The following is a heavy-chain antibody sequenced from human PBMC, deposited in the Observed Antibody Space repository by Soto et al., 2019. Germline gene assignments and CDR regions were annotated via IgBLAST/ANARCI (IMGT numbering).Heavy chain of an antibody. Sequence: GGFLRLSCAASGFPFSSFAVAWVRQAPGKGLEWVSTIFGGGNDPYYADSVKGRLTISRDNSKNTVYLQMDSLRAEDTAIYYCAKMQGMQLWEYHFDHWGRGTLVTVSS. J-gene: IGHJ4*02. D-gene: IGHD3-16*01. CDR1: GFPFSSFA. CDR3: AKMQGMQLWEYHFDH. CDR2: IFGGGNDP. V-gene: IGHV3-23*01.